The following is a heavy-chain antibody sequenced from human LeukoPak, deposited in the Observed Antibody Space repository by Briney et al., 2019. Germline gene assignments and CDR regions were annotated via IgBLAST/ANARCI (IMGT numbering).Heavy chain of an antibody. CDR1: GDSVSSNSAA. V-gene: IGHV6-1*01. J-gene: IGHJ4*02. D-gene: IGHD2-2*01. Sequence: WQTLSLTCAISGDSVSSNSAAWNWITQSPSRGLEWLGRTYYRAKWYNDYAVSVKSRITINPDTSKNQYSLQLNSVTPEDTAVYYCARSSSAFDYWGQGTLVTVSS. CDR2: TYYRAKWYN. CDR3: ARSSSAFDY.